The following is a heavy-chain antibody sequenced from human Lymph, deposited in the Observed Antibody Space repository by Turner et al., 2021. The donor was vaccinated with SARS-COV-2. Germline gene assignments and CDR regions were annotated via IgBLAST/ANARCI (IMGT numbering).Heavy chain of an antibody. J-gene: IGHJ6*02. CDR3: ARYGSGGYFYYGLDV. CDR1: GFTFSTYA. V-gene: IGHV3-30*04. D-gene: IGHD3-10*01. CDR2: ISYDGSNK. Sequence: QVQLVESVGGVVQPGRSLRHSCAASGFTFSTYAIHWVRQAAGKGLEWVAVISYDGSNKYYADSVKGRFTISRDNSKNTLYLQMNSLRAEDTAVYYCARYGSGGYFYYGLDVWGQGTTVTVSS.